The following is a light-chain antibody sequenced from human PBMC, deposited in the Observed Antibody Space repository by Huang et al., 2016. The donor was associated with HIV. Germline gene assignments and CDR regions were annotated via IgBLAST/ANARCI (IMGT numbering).Light chain of an antibody. CDR3: QQTFSVPLT. CDR2: SAS. Sequence: DLQMTQSPSSLSASVGYRVSITCRASQSLNNSFTWYQQKPGKAPRLLVRSASTVQNGVPPRFSGSVSGTDFTLTITNLQPEDSATYYCQQTFSVPLTFGGGTKVEIK. V-gene: IGKV1-39*01. CDR1: QSLNNS. J-gene: IGKJ4*01.